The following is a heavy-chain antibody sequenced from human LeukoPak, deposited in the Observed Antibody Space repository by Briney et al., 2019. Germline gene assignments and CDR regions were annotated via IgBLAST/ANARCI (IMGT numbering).Heavy chain of an antibody. J-gene: IGHJ4*02. CDR3: ARDDTSAHFFDY. V-gene: IGHV3-21*01. CDR1: GFTFKIYS. D-gene: IGHD3-10*01. Sequence: PGGSLRLSCAASGFTFKIYSMNWVRQAPGKGLEWVSSISTSSSHMYYADSVKGRFTISRDNAKNSLYLQMNTLRAEDTAVYYCARDDTSAHFFDYWGQGHLVTVSS. CDR2: ISTSSSHM.